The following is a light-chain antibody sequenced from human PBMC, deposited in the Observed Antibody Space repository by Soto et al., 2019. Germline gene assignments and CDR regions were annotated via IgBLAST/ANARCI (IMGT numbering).Light chain of an antibody. CDR3: QQYNSYSEA. CDR1: QSISSW. CDR2: DAS. V-gene: IGKV1-5*01. Sequence: IPTTPPPSNPTPPLRDRDTNTFLASQSISSWLAWYQQKPGKAPKLLIYDASSLESGVPSRFSGSGSGTEFTLTISSLQPDDFATYYCQQYNSYSEAFGQGTKVDIK. J-gene: IGKJ1*01.